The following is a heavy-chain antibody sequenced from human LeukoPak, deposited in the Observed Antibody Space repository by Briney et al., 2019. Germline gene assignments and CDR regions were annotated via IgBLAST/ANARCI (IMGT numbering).Heavy chain of an antibody. V-gene: IGHV3-48*03. D-gene: IGHD2-2*01. Sequence: PGGSLRLSCVASGFSFSRYEMHWVRQAPGKGLESASYISGTGFTIEYTDSVEGRFTISRDNAKNSLYLQMNSLRAEDTAVYHCATAAAPMFWGQGTLVTVSS. CDR1: GFSFSRYE. CDR3: ATAAAPMF. J-gene: IGHJ4*02. CDR2: ISGTGFTI.